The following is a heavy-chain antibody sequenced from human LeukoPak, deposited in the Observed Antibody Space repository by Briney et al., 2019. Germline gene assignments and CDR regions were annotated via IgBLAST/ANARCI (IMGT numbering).Heavy chain of an antibody. J-gene: IGHJ4*02. CDR1: GLTASSNY. CDR2: IYSGGST. Sequence: GGSLRLSCAASGLTASSNYMSWVRQAPGKGLEWVSLIYSGGSTYYADSVKGRFTISRDNSKNRLYLQMNSLRVEDTAVYYCARLESSFGGYGLYFDFWGQGTLVTVSS. CDR3: ARLESSFGGYGLYFDF. V-gene: IGHV3-53*01. D-gene: IGHD5-12*01.